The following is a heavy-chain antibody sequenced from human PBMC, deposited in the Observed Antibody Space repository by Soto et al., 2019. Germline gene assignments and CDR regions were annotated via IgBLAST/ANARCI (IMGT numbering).Heavy chain of an antibody. V-gene: IGHV1-46*03. Sequence: ASVKVSCKASGYTFTSYYMHWVRQAPGQGFEWMGIINPSGGSTSYAQKFQGRVTMTRDTSTSTVYMELSSLRSEDTAVYYCARAKYYYGSGSPNWFDPWGQGTLVTVSS. CDR3: ARAKYYYGSGSPNWFDP. CDR1: GYTFTSYY. D-gene: IGHD3-10*01. CDR2: INPSGGST. J-gene: IGHJ5*02.